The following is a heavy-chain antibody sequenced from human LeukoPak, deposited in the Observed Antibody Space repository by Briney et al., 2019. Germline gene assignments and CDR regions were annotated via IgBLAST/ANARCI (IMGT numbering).Heavy chain of an antibody. Sequence: PGGSLRLACAATGLMVTSNHMAWVGQAPEKGLEWVSVIYTGGITYYADSVSGRFTIFRDSSKNTLYLQMNNLRVEDTALYYCARDHAPAGSGLDYCGHGTQVTVSS. CDR1: GLMVTSNH. V-gene: IGHV3-53*01. D-gene: IGHD1-26*01. CDR3: ARDHAPAGSGLDY. J-gene: IGHJ4*01. CDR2: IYTGGIT.